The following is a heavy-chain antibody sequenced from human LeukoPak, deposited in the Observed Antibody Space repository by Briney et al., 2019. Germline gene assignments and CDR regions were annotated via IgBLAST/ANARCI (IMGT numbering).Heavy chain of an antibody. CDR1: GGTFSSYA. J-gene: IGHJ3*02. Sequence: SVKVSCKASGGTFSSYAISWVRQAPGQGLEWMGRIIPILGIANYAQKFQGRVTITADKSTSTAYMELRSLRSDDTAVYYCARVADSTTGTDAFDIWGQGTMVTVSS. V-gene: IGHV1-69*04. CDR3: ARVADSTTGTDAFDI. D-gene: IGHD4-11*01. CDR2: IIPILGIA.